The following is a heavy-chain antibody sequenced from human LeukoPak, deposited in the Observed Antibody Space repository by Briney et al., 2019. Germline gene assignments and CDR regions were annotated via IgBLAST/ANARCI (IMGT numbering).Heavy chain of an antibody. D-gene: IGHD2-2*01. V-gene: IGHV4-61*01. Sequence: RSSETLSLTCTVSGGSVSSGSYYWSWIRQPPGKGLEWIGYIYYSGSTNYNPSLKSRVTISVDTSKNQFSLKLSSVTAADTAVYYCARWVPAALYFDYWGQGTLVTVSS. CDR2: IYYSGST. J-gene: IGHJ4*02. CDR3: ARWVPAALYFDY. CDR1: GGSVSSGSYY.